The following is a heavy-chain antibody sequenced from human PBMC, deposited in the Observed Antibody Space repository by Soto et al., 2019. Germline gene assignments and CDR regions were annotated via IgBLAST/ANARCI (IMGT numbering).Heavy chain of an antibody. CDR3: ARNRMITFGGVIYYYYYGMDV. Sequence: SETLSLTCAVYGGSFSGDYWSWIRQPPGKGLEWIGEINHSGSTNYNPSLKSRVTISVDTSKNQFSLKLSSVTAADTAVYYCARNRMITFGGVIYYYYYGMDVWGQGTTVTVSS. CDR2: INHSGST. J-gene: IGHJ6*02. CDR1: GGSFSGDY. V-gene: IGHV4-34*01. D-gene: IGHD3-16*01.